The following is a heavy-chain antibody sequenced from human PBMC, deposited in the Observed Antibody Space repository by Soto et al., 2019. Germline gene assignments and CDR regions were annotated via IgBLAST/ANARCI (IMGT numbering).Heavy chain of an antibody. D-gene: IGHD2-2*01. CDR3: ARDDYCSSTSCYQYYYGMDV. Sequence: QVQLVESGGGVVQPGRSLRLSCAASGFTFSSYAMHWVRQAPGKGLEWVAVISYDGSNKYYADSVKGRFTISRDNSKNTLYLQMNSLRAEDTAVYYCARDDYCSSTSCYQYYYGMDVWGQGTTVPVSS. J-gene: IGHJ6*02. CDR1: GFTFSSYA. CDR2: ISYDGSNK. V-gene: IGHV3-30-3*01.